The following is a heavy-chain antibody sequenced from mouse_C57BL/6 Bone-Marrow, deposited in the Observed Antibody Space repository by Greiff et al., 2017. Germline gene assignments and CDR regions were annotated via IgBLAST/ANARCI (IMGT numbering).Heavy chain of an antibody. D-gene: IGHD1-1*01. CDR3: VRHGGYYGSRGPSMDY. J-gene: IGHJ4*01. CDR1: GFTFNTYA. Sequence: EVELVESGGGLVQPKGSLKLSCAASGFTFNTYAMNWVRQAPGKGLEWVARIRNKSNNYATYYADSVKDRFTISRDDSQSMLYLQMNNLKTEDTAMYYCVRHGGYYGSRGPSMDYWGQGTSVTVSS. CDR2: IRNKSNNYAT. V-gene: IGHV10-1*02.